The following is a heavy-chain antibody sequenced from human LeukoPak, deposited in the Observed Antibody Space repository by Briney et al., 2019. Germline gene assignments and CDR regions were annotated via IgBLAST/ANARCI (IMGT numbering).Heavy chain of an antibody. CDR3: ASDPSSSDNFFDF. V-gene: IGHV1-2*06. CDR1: GFTFSDYY. Sequence: GASVKVSCKASGFTFSDYYIHWVRQAPGQGLDYMGHINLNSGGTFYVQKFQGRVTMTRDTSISTAYMDLSRLTSDDTAVYFYASDPSSSDNFFDFWGQGALVTVSS. D-gene: IGHD6-6*01. CDR2: INLNSGGT. J-gene: IGHJ4*02.